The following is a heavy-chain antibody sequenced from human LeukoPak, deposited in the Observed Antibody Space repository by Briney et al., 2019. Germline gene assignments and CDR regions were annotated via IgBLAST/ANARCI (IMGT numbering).Heavy chain of an antibody. V-gene: IGHV4-61*01. CDR2: TSYSGST. CDR3: ARGRYYYDSPGAFDI. D-gene: IGHD3-22*01. J-gene: IGHJ3*02. Sequence: SETLSLTCTVSGGSISVTNYYWSWIRQPPGKGLEWIGHTSYSGSTNYNPSLRSRVTISLDTSENQFSLKLSSVTAADTAVYYCARGRYYYDSPGAFDIWGQGTMVTVSS. CDR1: GGSISVTNYY.